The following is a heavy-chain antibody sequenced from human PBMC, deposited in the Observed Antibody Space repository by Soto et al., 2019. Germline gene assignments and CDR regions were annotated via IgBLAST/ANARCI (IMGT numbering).Heavy chain of an antibody. D-gene: IGHD4-17*01. J-gene: IGHJ4*02. CDR1: GFTFSSYG. CDR2: ISYDGSNK. V-gene: IGHV3-30*18. CDR3: AKDHYGDYIDY. Sequence: QVQLVESGGGVVQPGRSLRLSCAASGFTFSSYGMHWVRQAPDKGLEWVAVISYDGSNKYYADSVKGRFTISRDNSKNTLYLQMNSLRAEDTAVYYCAKDHYGDYIDYWGQGTLVTVSS.